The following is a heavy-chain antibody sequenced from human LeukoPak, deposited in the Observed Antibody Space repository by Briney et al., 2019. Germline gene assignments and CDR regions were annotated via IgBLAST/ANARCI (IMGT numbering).Heavy chain of an antibody. CDR2: IYSSGST. J-gene: IGHJ4*02. CDR1: GGSISSDNHY. Sequence: SQTLCLTCTVSGGSISSDNHYWSWIRQPAGKGLEWIGRIYSSGSTNYNPSLKSRVTISVDTSKNQFSLKLRSVTAADTAVYYCARVRYSNYVSFDYWGQGTLVTVSS. D-gene: IGHD4-11*01. V-gene: IGHV4-61*02. CDR3: ARVRYSNYVSFDY.